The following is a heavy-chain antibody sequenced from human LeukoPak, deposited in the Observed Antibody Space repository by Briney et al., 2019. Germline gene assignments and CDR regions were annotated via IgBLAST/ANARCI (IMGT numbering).Heavy chain of an antibody. CDR3: AKDNCQGFCELVVAATLDY. V-gene: IGHV3-49*04. CDR2: IRSKAYGETT. CDR1: GFTFGDHA. Sequence: PGGSLRLSCTASGFTFGDHAMSWVRQAPGKGGEGLGFIRSKAYGETTEYAASAKGRFTISRDDSKSIAYLQINSLRAEDTAVYYCAKDNCQGFCELVVAATLDYWGQGTLVTVSS. J-gene: IGHJ4*02. D-gene: IGHD2-15*01.